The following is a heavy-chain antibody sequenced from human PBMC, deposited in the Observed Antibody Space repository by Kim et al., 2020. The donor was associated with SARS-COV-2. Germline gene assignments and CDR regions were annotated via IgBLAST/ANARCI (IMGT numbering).Heavy chain of an antibody. V-gene: IGHV3-11*05. J-gene: IGHJ3*02. D-gene: IGHD4-17*01. Sequence: GGSLRLSCAASGFTFSDYYMSWIRQAPGKGLEWVSYISSSSSYTNYADSVKGRFTISRDNAKNSLYLQMNSLRAEDTAVYYCARDLGRLRSAGLAFDIWGQGTMVTVSS. CDR3: ARDLGRLRSAGLAFDI. CDR1: GFTFSDYY. CDR2: ISSSSSYT.